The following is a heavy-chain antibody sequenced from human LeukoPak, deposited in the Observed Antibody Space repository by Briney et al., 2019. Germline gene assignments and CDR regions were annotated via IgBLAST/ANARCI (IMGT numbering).Heavy chain of an antibody. J-gene: IGHJ4*02. V-gene: IGHV3-30-3*01. D-gene: IGHD1-1*01. CDR1: GFNFNNYV. Sequence: GGSLRLSCAASGFNFNNYVMHWVRQAPGKGLEWVAVISYDGSNIYYADSVKGRFTISRDNSKNTLYVQMSSLRTEDTAVYYCAREIATTETFDYWGQGTLVTVSS. CDR3: AREIATTETFDY. CDR2: ISYDGSNI.